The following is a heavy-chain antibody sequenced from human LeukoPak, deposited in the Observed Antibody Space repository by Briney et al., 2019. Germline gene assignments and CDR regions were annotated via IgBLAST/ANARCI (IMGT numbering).Heavy chain of an antibody. Sequence: PGGSLRLSCAASGFTFSDYNMRWIRQAPGKGLEWVSSISRSGSTKYYADSVKGRFTISRDNAKNSLFLQMNSHRAEDTAVYYCAREIGYYYDSSGYRAPYYYYMDVWGKGTTVTISS. J-gene: IGHJ6*03. CDR3: AREIGYYYDSSGYRAPYYYYMDV. V-gene: IGHV3-11*01. CDR2: ISRSGSTK. D-gene: IGHD3-22*01. CDR1: GFTFSDYN.